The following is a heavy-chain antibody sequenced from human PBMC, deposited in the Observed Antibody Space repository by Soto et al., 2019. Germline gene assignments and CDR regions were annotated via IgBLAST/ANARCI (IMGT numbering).Heavy chain of an antibody. CDR1: NGSISSSSYY. J-gene: IGHJ5*02. CDR3: ARRRQYCMTSICSVFDP. Sequence: SETLSLTCTVSNGSISSSSYYWDWIRQPPGKGLEWIGSINYSGSTYYKPSLKSRVAMSVDTSKNQFSLRLNSVTAADTALYYCARRRQYCMTSICSVFDPWGQGTLVTISS. D-gene: IGHD2-8*01. V-gene: IGHV4-39*01. CDR2: INYSGST.